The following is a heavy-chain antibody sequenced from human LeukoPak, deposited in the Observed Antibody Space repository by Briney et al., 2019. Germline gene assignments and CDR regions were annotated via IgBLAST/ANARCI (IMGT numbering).Heavy chain of an antibody. CDR1: GFTFSSYA. D-gene: IGHD3-3*01. V-gene: IGHV3-30-3*01. CDR2: ISYDGSNK. J-gene: IGHJ4*02. Sequence: PGGSLRLSCAASGFTFSSYAMHWVRQAPGKGLGWVAVISYDGSNKYYADSVKGRFTISRDNSKNTLYLQMNSLRAEDTAVYYCAKVDFWSGYYSDYWGQGTLVTVS. CDR3: AKVDFWSGYYSDY.